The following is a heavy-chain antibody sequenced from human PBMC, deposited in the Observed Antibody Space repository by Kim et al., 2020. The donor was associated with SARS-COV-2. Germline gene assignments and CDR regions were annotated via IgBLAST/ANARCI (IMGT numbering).Heavy chain of an antibody. CDR3: ARDLYCSGGSCYSQFDY. CDR1: GYTFTNYG. Sequence: ASVKVSCKASGYTFTNYGISWVRQAPGQGLEWMGWISAYNGNTNYAQKLQGRVTMTTDTSTNIAYMELRSLRSDDTAVYYCARDLYCSGGSCYSQFDYWGQGTLVTVSS. CDR2: ISAYNGNT. J-gene: IGHJ4*02. D-gene: IGHD2-15*01. V-gene: IGHV1-18*01.